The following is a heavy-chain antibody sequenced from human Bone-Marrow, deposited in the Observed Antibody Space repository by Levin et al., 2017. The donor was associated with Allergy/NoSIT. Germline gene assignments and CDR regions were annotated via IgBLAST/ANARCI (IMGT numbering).Heavy chain of an antibody. CDR3: ARPPVAGTDNAFEI. Sequence: SETLSLTCTVSGGSISSSSHYWGWIRQPPGKGLEWIGSMYMRGSNYYNPSLRSRVTISVDTSKNQFSLKLTSVTAADTAVYYCARPPVAGTDNAFEIWGQGTVVTVSS. J-gene: IGHJ3*02. CDR2: MYMRGSN. CDR1: GGSISSSSHY. D-gene: IGHD6-19*01. V-gene: IGHV4-39*01.